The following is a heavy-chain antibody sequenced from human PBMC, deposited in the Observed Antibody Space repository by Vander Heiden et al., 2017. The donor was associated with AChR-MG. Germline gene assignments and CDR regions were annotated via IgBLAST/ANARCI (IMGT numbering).Heavy chain of an antibody. Sequence: QVQLQESGPGLVKPSETLSLTCPVSGGSISSYYWSWIRQPPGKGLEWIGSISYSGSTNYNPSLKSRVTISVDTSKNQFSLKLSSVTAADTAVYYCARDLRIANNYYYYYGMDVWGQGTTVTVSS. CDR2: ISYSGST. CDR1: GGSISSYY. D-gene: IGHD6-13*01. V-gene: IGHV4-59*01. J-gene: IGHJ6*02. CDR3: ARDLRIANNYYYYYGMDV.